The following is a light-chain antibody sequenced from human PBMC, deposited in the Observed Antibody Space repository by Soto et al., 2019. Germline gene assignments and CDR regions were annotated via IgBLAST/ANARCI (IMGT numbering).Light chain of an antibody. Sequence: EIVLTQSPGTLSLSPGERATLSCRASQSVSSYYLAWYQQTPRQTRRLLIYGASTRATGIPDRFSGSGSGKDFTLTITRLESEDFAVYYCQQYGRSTWTFGQGTKVDIK. CDR2: GAS. J-gene: IGKJ1*01. V-gene: IGKV3-20*01. CDR3: QQYGRSTWT. CDR1: QSVSSYY.